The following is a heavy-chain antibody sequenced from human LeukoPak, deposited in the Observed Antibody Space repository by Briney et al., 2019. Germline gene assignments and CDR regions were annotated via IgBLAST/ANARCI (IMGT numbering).Heavy chain of an antibody. D-gene: IGHD3-10*01. CDR2: ISSASNTI. V-gene: IGHV3-48*01. CDR3: ARDGWFGDYNWFDP. Sequence: GGSLRLSCAASGFTFSSYSMNWVRQARGKGLEWVSYISSASNTIYYADSVKGRFTISRDNAKNSLYLQMNSLRAEDTAMYYCARDGWFGDYNWFDPWGQGTLVTVSS. J-gene: IGHJ5*02. CDR1: GFTFSSYS.